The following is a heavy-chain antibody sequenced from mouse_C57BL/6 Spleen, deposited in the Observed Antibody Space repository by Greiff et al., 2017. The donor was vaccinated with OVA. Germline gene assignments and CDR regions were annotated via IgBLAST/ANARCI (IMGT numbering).Heavy chain of an antibody. CDR1: GFTFSDYG. D-gene: IGHD2-5*01. V-gene: IGHV5-17*01. J-gene: IGHJ3*01. CDR2: ISSGSSTI. Sequence: EVKLVESGGGLVKPGGSLKLSCAASGFTFSDYGMHWVRQAPEKGLEWVAYISSGSSTIYYADTVKGRFTISRDNAKNTLFLQMTSLRSEDTVMYYCARGDYSNPGFAYWGQGTLVTVSA. CDR3: ARGDYSNPGFAY.